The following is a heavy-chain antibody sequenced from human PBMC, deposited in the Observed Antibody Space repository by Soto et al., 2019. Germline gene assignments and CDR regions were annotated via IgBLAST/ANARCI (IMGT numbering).Heavy chain of an antibody. CDR2: INHSGST. J-gene: IGHJ6*02. CDR3: GRGPGQQLVLPVLSYYYYGMDV. Sequence: SETLSLTCAVYGGSFSGYYWSWIRQPPGKGLEWIGEINHSGSTNYNPSLKSRVTISVDTSKNQFSLKLSSVTAADTAVYYCGRGPGQQLVLPVLSYYYYGMDVWGQGTTVTVSS. V-gene: IGHV4-34*01. D-gene: IGHD6-13*01. CDR1: GGSFSGYY.